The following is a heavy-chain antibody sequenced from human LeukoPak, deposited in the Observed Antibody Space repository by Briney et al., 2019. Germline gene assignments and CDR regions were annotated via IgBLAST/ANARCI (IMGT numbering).Heavy chain of an antibody. J-gene: IGHJ4*02. Sequence: ASVKVSCKASGYTFTSYDINWVRQATGPGLEWMGWMNPNSGNTGYAQKFQGRVTITRNTSISTAYMELSSLRSEDTAVYYCARSSWQWLADYWGQGTLVTVSS. CDR3: ARSSWQWLADY. V-gene: IGHV1-8*03. D-gene: IGHD6-19*01. CDR2: MNPNSGNT. CDR1: GYTFTSYD.